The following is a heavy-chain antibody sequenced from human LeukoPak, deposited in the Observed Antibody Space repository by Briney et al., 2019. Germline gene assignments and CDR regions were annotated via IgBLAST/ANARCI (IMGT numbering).Heavy chain of an antibody. CDR3: ARDWKYSSGLFDP. D-gene: IGHD6-19*01. V-gene: IGHV4-61*08. Sequence: SETLSLTCTVSGGSISSGGYYWSWIRQPPGKGLEWIGYIYYSGSTNYNPSLKSRVTISVDTSKNQFSLKLSSVTAADTAVYYCARDWKYSSGLFDPWGQGTLVTVSS. J-gene: IGHJ5*02. CDR1: GGSISSGGYY. CDR2: IYYSGST.